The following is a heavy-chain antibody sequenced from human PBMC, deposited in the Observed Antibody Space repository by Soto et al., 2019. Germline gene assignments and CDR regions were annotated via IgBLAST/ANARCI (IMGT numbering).Heavy chain of an antibody. CDR1: GYTFTSYG. CDR2: INAYNGNT. J-gene: IGHJ5*02. CDR3: ARVLPPFDP. Sequence: QVQLVQSGAEVKKPGASVKVSCKASGYTFTSYGISWVRQAPGQGLEWMGWINAYNGNTNYAPKLLGSVTMTTDTSTRPAYMALRSLRSEDTAVYYCARVLPPFDPWGQGTLVTVSS. V-gene: IGHV1-18*01.